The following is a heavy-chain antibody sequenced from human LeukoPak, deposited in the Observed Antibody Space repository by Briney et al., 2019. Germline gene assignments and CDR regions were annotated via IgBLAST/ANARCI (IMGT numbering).Heavy chain of an antibody. CDR3: ARVTYDAFDI. CDR2: IYHSGST. Sequence: SETLSLTCAVSGYSISSGYYWGWIRQPPGKGLEWIGSIYHSGSTYYNPSLKSRVTISVDTSKNQFSLKLSSVTAADTAVYYCARVTYDAFDIWGQGTMVTVS. CDR1: GYSISSGYY. V-gene: IGHV4-38-2*01. D-gene: IGHD2-21*02. J-gene: IGHJ3*02.